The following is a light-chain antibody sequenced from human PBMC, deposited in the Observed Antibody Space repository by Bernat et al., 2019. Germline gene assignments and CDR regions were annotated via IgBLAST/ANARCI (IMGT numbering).Light chain of an antibody. CDR1: QSIGNY. Sequence: DIQMTQSPSSLSASVGDRVTITCRASQSIGNYLNWYQQIPGKAPKLLMYAASNLNSGVPSRFSGSGSGTDFALTISTLQPEDFASYYCQQSYSTPHTFGQGTK. CDR3: QQSYSTPHT. V-gene: IGKV1-39*01. CDR2: AAS. J-gene: IGKJ2*01.